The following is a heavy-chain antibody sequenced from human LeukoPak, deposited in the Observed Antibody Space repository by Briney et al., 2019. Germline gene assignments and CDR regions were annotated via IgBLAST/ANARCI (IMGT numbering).Heavy chain of an antibody. D-gene: IGHD1-26*01. V-gene: IGHV3-23*01. CDR2: ISGSGVDT. J-gene: IGHJ4*02. CDR1: GFTFSTFA. Sequence: GGSLRLSCAASGFTFSTFAMSWVRQAPGKGLEWVSAISGSGVDTHYADSVKGRFTISRDNSKNALYLQMNSLKAEDTALYYCAKSSNEWELNSFDYWGQGTLVPVSS. CDR3: AKSSNEWELNSFDY.